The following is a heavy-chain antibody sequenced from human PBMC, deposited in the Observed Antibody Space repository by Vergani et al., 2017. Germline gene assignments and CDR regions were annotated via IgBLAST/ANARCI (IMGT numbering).Heavy chain of an antibody. J-gene: IGHJ5*02. D-gene: IGHD3-10*01. CDR1: GFTFSSYA. CDR3: AKDSAVRGPYPYNWFDP. Sequence: VQLVESGGGLVKPGGSLRLSCAASGFTFSSYAMSWVRQAPGKGLEWVSAISGSGGSTYYADSVKGRFTISRDNSKNTLYLQMNSLRAEDTAVYYCAKDSAVRGPYPYNWFDPWGQGTLVTVSS. CDR2: ISGSGGST. V-gene: IGHV3-23*04.